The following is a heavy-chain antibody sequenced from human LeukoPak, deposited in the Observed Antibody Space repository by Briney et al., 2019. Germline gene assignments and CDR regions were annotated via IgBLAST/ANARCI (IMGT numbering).Heavy chain of an antibody. V-gene: IGHV3-20*04. Sequence: GGSLRLSCAASGFTFDDYGMSWVRQAPGKGLEWVSGINWNGGSTGYADSVKGRFTISRDNAKNSLYLQMNSLRAEDTALYYCARGRSGGRYYYYYYMDVWGKGTTVTVSS. D-gene: IGHD2-15*01. CDR1: GFTFDDYG. J-gene: IGHJ6*03. CDR3: ARGRSGGRYYYYYYMDV. CDR2: INWNGGST.